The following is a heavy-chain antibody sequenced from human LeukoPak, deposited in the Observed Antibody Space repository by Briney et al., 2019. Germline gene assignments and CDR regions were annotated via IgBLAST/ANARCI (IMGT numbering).Heavy chain of an antibody. CDR1: GYTFTVYY. V-gene: IGHV1-2*02. CDR3: ARDFRRESLYSCYGRVY. D-gene: IGHD5-12*01. CDR2: INPNSGGT. Sequence: ASVTLSFTASGYTFTVYYMHWERQAPGQGLEWMGWINPNSGGTNYAQKFQGRVTMTRDTSISTAYMELSRLRSDDTAVYYCARDFRRESLYSCYGRVYWGQGTLVTVSS. J-gene: IGHJ4*02.